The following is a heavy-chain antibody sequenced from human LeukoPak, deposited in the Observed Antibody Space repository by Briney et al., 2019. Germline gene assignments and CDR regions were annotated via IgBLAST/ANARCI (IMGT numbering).Heavy chain of an antibody. CDR3: TRDMQGSRLYLVGSQND. CDR2: INSDGSST. J-gene: IGHJ4*02. D-gene: IGHD1-26*01. Sequence: HPGGSLRLSCAASGFTFSSYWMHWVRQAPGKGLVWVSRINSDGSSTSYADSVKGRFTISRDNAKNTLYLRMNSLRAEDSALYYCTRDMQGSRLYLVGSQNDWGQGTLVTVSS. V-gene: IGHV3-74*01. CDR1: GFTFSSYW.